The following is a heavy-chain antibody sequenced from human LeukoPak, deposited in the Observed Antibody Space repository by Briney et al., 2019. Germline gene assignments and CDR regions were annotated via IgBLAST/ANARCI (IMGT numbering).Heavy chain of an antibody. CDR2: IYYGGST. CDR3: ARGGYYYDSSGYKPHFDY. D-gene: IGHD3-22*01. Sequence: SETLSLTCTVSGGSISDSYYWGWIRQPPGKGLEWIGCIYYGGSTYYNPSLESRVSISVDTSKNQFSLKLSSVTAADTAVYYCARGGYYYDSSGYKPHFDYWGQGTLVTVSS. CDR1: GGSISDSYY. V-gene: IGHV4-39*01. J-gene: IGHJ4*02.